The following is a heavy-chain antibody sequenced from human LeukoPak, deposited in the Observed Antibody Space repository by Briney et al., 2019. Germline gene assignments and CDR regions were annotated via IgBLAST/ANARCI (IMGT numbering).Heavy chain of an antibody. CDR3: ARDLYGDYFDY. Sequence: GASVKVSCKASGYTFTSYAMHWVRQAPGQRLECMGWINTGNGNTKYSQKFQGRVTITRDTSASTAYMELSSLTSEDTAVYYCARDLYGDYFDYWGQGTLVTVSS. CDR2: INTGNGNT. CDR1: GYTFTSYA. J-gene: IGHJ4*02. D-gene: IGHD3-16*01. V-gene: IGHV1-3*04.